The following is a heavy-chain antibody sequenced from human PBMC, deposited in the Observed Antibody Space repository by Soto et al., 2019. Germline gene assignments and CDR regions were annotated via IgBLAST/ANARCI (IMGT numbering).Heavy chain of an antibody. Sequence: QVQLQQWGAGLLKPSETLSLTCAVYGGSFSGYYWSWIRQHPGKGLEWIGEINHSGSTNYNPSLKSRVTISVDTSKNQFSLKLSSVTAADTAVYYCARGFGVTTVGSWGQGTLVTVSS. CDR3: ARGFGVTTVGS. D-gene: IGHD4-17*01. J-gene: IGHJ5*02. CDR1: GGSFSGYY. CDR2: INHSGST. V-gene: IGHV4-34*01.